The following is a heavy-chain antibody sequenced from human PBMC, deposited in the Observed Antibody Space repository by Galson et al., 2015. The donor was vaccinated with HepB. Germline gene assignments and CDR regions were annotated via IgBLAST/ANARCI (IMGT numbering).Heavy chain of an antibody. Sequence: SLRLSCAASGLRFSGSGMHWVRQAPGKGLGWVAVIQYDGSNKVYADSVKGRFTISRDNSKNTLYSEMNSLKAEDTAVYYCAREGSRIVFHAFDTWGQGTMVTVSS. V-gene: IGHV3-33*01. CDR1: GLRFSGSG. D-gene: IGHD2-15*01. CDR3: AREGSRIVFHAFDT. J-gene: IGHJ3*02. CDR2: IQYDGSNK.